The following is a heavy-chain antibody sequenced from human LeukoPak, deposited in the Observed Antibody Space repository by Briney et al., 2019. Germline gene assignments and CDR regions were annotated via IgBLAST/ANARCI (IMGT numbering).Heavy chain of an antibody. D-gene: IGHD2-15*01. CDR2: IHRDGST. CDR3: ARDGEHVLAHDF. Sequence: GGSLRLSCAVSGFTVTTNYMSWVRQAPGKGLEWVSIIHRDGSTYYADSVRGRFTTSRDNSKNTLYIQMNSLRAEDTGVYYCARDGEHVLAHDFWGQGTLVTVSS. J-gene: IGHJ4*02. V-gene: IGHV3-66*01. CDR1: GFTVTTNY.